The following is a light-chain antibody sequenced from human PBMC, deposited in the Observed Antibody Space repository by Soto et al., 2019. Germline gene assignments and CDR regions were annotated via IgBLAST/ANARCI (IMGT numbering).Light chain of an antibody. CDR3: QQRSNWPPIT. CDR2: NAS. V-gene: IGKV3D-20*02. Sequence: EIVLTQPPGTLSLSPGETATLYCRASQSVSSSYLAWYQQKPGQAPRLLIYNASSRATGIPDRFSGSGSGTDFTLTISRLEPEDFAVYYCQQRSNWPPITFGQGTRLEIK. J-gene: IGKJ5*01. CDR1: QSVSSSY.